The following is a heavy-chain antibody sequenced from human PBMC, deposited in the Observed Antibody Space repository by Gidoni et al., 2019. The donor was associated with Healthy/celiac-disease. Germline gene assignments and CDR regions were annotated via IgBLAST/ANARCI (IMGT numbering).Heavy chain of an antibody. CDR1: GGASRSDY. Sequence: QVQLQESGPVLVKPSESLSLTCTVTGGASRSDYWSWVRQPPGKGLEWIGYIYYSGSTTYNPSLKSRVTTSVATSKNQFSLQLTSVTAADTAVYYCARDRAYCVGVDCSDAFDIWGQGTMVSASS. CDR2: IYYSGST. D-gene: IGHD2-21*01. CDR3: ARDRAYCVGVDCSDAFDI. J-gene: IGHJ3*02. V-gene: IGHV4-59*01.